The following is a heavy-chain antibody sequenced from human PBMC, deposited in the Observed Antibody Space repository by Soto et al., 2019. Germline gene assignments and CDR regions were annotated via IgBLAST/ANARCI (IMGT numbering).Heavy chain of an antibody. CDR1: GYSFTSYW. V-gene: IGHV5-51*01. CDR3: ARHLQGGSSYYYGMDV. J-gene: IGHJ6*02. D-gene: IGHD6-6*01. CDR2: IYPGDSDT. Sequence: PRESLKISCKGSGYSFTSYWIGWVRQMPGKGLEWMGIIYPGDSDTRYSPSFQGQVTISADKSISTAYLQWSSLKASDTAMYYCARHLQGGSSYYYGMDVWGQGTTVTVSS.